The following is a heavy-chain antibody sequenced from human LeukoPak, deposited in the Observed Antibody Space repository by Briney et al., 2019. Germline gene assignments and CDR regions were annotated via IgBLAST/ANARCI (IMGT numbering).Heavy chain of an antibody. CDR1: GFTFSSYW. CDR3: ARAPRYYFDY. Sequence: GGSLRLSGAASGFTFSSYWMNWVRQAPGKGLEWVSSISSSSSYIYYADSVKGRFTISRDNAKNSLYLQMNSLRAEDTAVYYCARAPRYYFDYWGQGTLVTVSS. J-gene: IGHJ4*02. V-gene: IGHV3-21*01. CDR2: ISSSSSYI.